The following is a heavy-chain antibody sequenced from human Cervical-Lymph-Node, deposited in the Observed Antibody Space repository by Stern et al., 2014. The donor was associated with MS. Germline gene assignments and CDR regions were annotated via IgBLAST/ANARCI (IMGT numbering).Heavy chain of an antibody. CDR3: TTLYDMGY. V-gene: IGHV3-15*01. D-gene: IGHD3-16*01. J-gene: IGHJ4*02. CDR1: GFTFSDAW. CDR2: IKSKTDGGTA. Sequence: VQLVQSGGGLVKPGGSLRLSCAASGFTFSDAWLSWVRQAPGKGLEWVGRIKSKTDGGTADYAAPVKGRFTISRDDSKNTLYLQMNSLKAEDTALYYCTTLYDMGYWGQGTLVTVSS.